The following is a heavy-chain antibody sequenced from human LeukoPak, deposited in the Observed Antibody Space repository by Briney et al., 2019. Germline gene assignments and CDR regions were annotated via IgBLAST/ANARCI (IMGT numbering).Heavy chain of an antibody. J-gene: IGHJ6*03. CDR2: IYTSGST. Sequence: PSETLSLTCTVSGGSISSGSYYWSWIRQPAGKGLEWIGRIYTSGSTNYNPSLKSRVTMSVDTSKNQFSLKLSSVTAADTAVYYCASSIPTYYYYYMDVWGKGTTVTVSS. CDR1: GGSISSGSYY. V-gene: IGHV4-61*02. D-gene: IGHD3-3*02. CDR3: ASSIPTYYYYYMDV.